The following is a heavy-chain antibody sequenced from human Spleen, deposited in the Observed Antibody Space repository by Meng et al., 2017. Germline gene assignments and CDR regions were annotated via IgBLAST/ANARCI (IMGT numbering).Heavy chain of an antibody. V-gene: IGHV4-61*02. CDR2: IYTSGST. CDR3: ARGYCLTTSCWNWYFDL. Sequence: GRVSVNPHPPLALALTVSGCSISSGSYYWSRIRQPAGKGLDGIGRIYTSGSTYFNPSLKSRVTISVDTSKNQFSLKLSSVTAADTAVYYCARGYCLTTSCWNWYFDLWGRGTLVTVSS. CDR1: GCSISSGSYY. J-gene: IGHJ2*01. D-gene: IGHD2-2*01.